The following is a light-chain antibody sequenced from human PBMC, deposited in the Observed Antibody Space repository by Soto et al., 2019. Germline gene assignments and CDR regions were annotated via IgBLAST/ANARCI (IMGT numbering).Light chain of an antibody. J-gene: IGKJ1*01. Sequence: EIVLTQSPGTLTLSPGDSATLSFRASQSVSSTFLAWYQHKPGRPPRLLIHGASSRATGIPARFSGSGSGTDFTLTISSLEPEDSAVYYCHQRQSWPRTFGQGTKVAIK. V-gene: IGKV3-20*01. CDR1: QSVSSTF. CDR2: GAS. CDR3: HQRQSWPRT.